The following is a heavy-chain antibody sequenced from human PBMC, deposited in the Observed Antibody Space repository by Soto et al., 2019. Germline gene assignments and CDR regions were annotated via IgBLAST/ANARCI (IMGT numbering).Heavy chain of an antibody. V-gene: IGHV3-48*02. Sequence: EVQLVESGGGLVQPGGSLRLSCTASGFMFSYYNMNWVRQAPGKGLEWISYISNSTTTIYYADSVKGRFTISRDNAKKSLYLQMNSMRDEDTALYYCVRDSDYYYGMDVWGQGTTVTVSS. CDR2: ISNSTTTI. J-gene: IGHJ6*02. CDR1: GFMFSYYN. CDR3: VRDSDYYYGMDV.